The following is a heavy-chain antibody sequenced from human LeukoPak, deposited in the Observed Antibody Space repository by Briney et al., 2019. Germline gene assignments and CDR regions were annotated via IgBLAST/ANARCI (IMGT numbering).Heavy chain of an antibody. V-gene: IGHV3-66*02. CDR2: ICSGGST. Sequence: GGSLRLSCAASGFTVSSNYMSWVRQAPGKGLEWVSVICSGGSTYYADSVKGRFTISRDNSRNTLYLQMNSLRAEDTAVYCCARDRFRGAFDIWGQGTMVTVSS. CDR3: ARDRFRGAFDI. J-gene: IGHJ3*02. CDR1: GFTVSSNY.